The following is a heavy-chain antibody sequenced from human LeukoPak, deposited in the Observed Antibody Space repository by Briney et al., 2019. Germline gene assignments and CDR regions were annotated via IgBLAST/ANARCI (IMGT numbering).Heavy chain of an antibody. CDR3: ARDGRIAVAGFYYYYGMDV. V-gene: IGHV4-59*01. CDR1: GGSISSYY. J-gene: IGHJ6*02. D-gene: IGHD6-19*01. Sequence: SETLSLTCTVSGGSISSYYWSWIRQPPGKGLEWLGYIYDSGSTNYNPSLKSRVTISVDTSKNQFSLKLSSVTAADTAMYYCARDGRIAVAGFYYYYGMDVWGQGTTVTVSS. CDR2: IYDSGST.